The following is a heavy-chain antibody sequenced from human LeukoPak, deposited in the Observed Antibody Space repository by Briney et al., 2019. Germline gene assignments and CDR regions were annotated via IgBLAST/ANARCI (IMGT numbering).Heavy chain of an antibody. D-gene: IGHD1-26*01. Sequence: PSETLSLTCTVSGGSISSYYWSWIRQPPGKGLEWIGYIYYSGSTNYNPSLKSRVTISVDTSKNQFSLKLSSVTAADTAVYYCERDRYSGSYLDYWGQGTLVTVSS. J-gene: IGHJ4*02. CDR1: GGSISSYY. V-gene: IGHV4-59*01. CDR2: IYYSGST. CDR3: ERDRYSGSYLDY.